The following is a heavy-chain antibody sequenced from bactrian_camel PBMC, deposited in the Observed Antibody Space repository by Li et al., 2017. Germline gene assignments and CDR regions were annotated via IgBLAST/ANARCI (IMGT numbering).Heavy chain of an antibody. Sequence: QLVESGGGSVQPGGSLRLSCRVSGYTVGDGYMSWVRQAPGKGLEWVSRINTGGSSTYYADSVKGRFTISRDNAKNTLYLQMNSLKTEDTAVYYCARGPENLWEYGYWGQGTQVTVS. CDR3: ARGPENLWEYGY. CDR1: GYTVGDGY. V-gene: IGHV3S28*01. CDR2: INTGGSST. J-gene: IGHJ4*01.